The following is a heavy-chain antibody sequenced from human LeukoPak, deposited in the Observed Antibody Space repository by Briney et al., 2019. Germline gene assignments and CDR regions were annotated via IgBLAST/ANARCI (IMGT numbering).Heavy chain of an antibody. J-gene: IGHJ4*02. CDR1: GGSISSSRYY. CDR2: FYYSGST. Sequence: SETLSLTCTVSGGSISSSRYYWAWIRQPPGKGLEWIGSFYYSGSTNYNPSLKSRVTISVDTSKNQFSLKLSSVTAADTAVYYCVYYYGSGSVEYWGQGTLVTVSS. V-gene: IGHV4-39*01. CDR3: VYYYGSGSVEY. D-gene: IGHD3-10*01.